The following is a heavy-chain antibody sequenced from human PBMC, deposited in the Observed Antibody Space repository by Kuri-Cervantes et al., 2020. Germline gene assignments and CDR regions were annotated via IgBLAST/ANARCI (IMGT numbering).Heavy chain of an antibody. CDR2: ISGSAGST. Sequence: GESLKISCAASGFTFSRYAMSWVRQAPEKGLEWVSVISGSAGSTYYADSVKGRFTISRDNSNNTLYPQMNSLRAEDTAVYYCAKGYSGSYSPDLWGQGTLVTVSS. D-gene: IGHD1-26*01. J-gene: IGHJ5*02. V-gene: IGHV3-23*01. CDR1: GFTFSRYA. CDR3: AKGYSGSYSPDL.